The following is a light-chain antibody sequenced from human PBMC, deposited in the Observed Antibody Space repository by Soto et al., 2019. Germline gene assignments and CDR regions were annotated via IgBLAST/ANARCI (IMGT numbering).Light chain of an antibody. V-gene: IGKV3-15*01. CDR2: GAS. Sequence: EIVLTQSPGTLSLSPGERATLSCRASQSVGSNLLAWYQHRPGQAPRLLIYGASTRATGIPARFTGSGSGTEFILTITSLQSEDSAVYYCQEYNTWPWTFGQGTKVDIK. J-gene: IGKJ1*01. CDR3: QEYNTWPWT. CDR1: QSVGSN.